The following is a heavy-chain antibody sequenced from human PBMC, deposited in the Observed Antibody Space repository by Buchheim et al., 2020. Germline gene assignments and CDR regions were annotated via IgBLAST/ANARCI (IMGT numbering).Heavy chain of an antibody. CDR1: GCTFSNYA. J-gene: IGHJ6*02. CDR2: INVGDGNT. Sequence: QVQLVQSGAEVKKPGASVMVSCKASGCTFSNYAMHWVRQAPGQRLEWMGWINVGDGNTKYSQRFQGRVTITRDTSATTAYMELSRLRSEDTAVYYCARRPLARDYYGMDVWGQGTT. CDR3: ARRPLARDYYGMDV. V-gene: IGHV1-3*01.